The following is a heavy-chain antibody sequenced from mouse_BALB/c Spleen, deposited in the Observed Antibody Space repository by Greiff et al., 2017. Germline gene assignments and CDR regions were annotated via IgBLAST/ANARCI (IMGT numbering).Heavy chain of an antibody. J-gene: IGHJ2*01. CDR3: ARGQGLRRYYFDY. Sequence: EVKLVESGGGLVKPGGSLKLSCAASGFTFSSYAMSWVRQTPEKRLEWVASISSGGSTYYPDSVKGRFTISRDNARNILYLQMSSLRSEDTAMYYCARGQGLRRYYFDYWGQGTTLTVSS. CDR2: ISSGGST. V-gene: IGHV5-6-5*01. CDR1: GFTFSSYA.